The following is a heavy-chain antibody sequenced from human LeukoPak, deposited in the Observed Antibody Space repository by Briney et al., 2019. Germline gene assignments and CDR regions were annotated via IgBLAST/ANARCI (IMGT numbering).Heavy chain of an antibody. CDR1: GFTFSSYS. J-gene: IGHJ6*02. CDR2: ISSGSKSI. Sequence: GGSLRLSCAASGFTFSSYSMNWVRQAPGKGLEWVSSISSGSKSIHYADSVKGRFTISRDNAKNSVYLQMNSLRAEDTAVYYCARVFYYYGIDVWGQGTTVTVSS. V-gene: IGHV3-21*04. CDR3: ARVFYYYGIDV.